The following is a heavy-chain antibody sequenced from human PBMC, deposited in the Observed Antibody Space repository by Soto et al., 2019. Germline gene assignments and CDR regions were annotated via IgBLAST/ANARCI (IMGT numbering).Heavy chain of an antibody. J-gene: IGHJ4*02. CDR3: AKDRDYFGSGSNSYFDH. CDR1: EFPFSSYA. D-gene: IGHD3-10*01. V-gene: IGHV3-23*01. Sequence: EVQLLESGGGLVQPGGSLRLFCAASEFPFSSYAMSWVRLAPGKGLEWVSAIGGSGGSTYYTDSVKGRFTISRDNSMNTLYLQMNSLRAEDTAVYYCAKDRDYFGSGSNSYFDHWGQGTLVTVSS. CDR2: IGGSGGST.